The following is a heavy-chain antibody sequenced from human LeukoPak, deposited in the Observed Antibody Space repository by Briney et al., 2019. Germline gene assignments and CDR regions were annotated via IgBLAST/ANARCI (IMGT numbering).Heavy chain of an antibody. J-gene: IGHJ4*02. CDR1: GGTFSSYA. V-gene: IGHV1-69*04. CDR3: ARELPDSSGYYSDY. Sequence: ASVKVSCKASGGTFSSYAISWVRQAPGQGLEWMGRIIPILGIANYAQKFQGRVTITADKSTSTAYMELSSLGSEDTAVYYCARELPDSSGYYSDYWGQGTLVTVSS. D-gene: IGHD3-22*01. CDR2: IIPILGIA.